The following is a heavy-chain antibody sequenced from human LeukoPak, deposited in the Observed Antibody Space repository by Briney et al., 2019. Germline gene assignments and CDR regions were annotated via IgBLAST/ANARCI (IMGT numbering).Heavy chain of an antibody. CDR3: ARLHRGVIIT. V-gene: IGHV4-34*01. CDR1: GGSFSGYY. CDR2: INHSGST. D-gene: IGHD3-10*01. J-gene: IGHJ4*02. Sequence: SETLSLTCAVYGGSFSGYYWTWIRQPPGKGLEWIGEINHSGSTNYNPSLKSRVTISVDTSKNQFSLKLSSVTAADTAVYYCARLHRGVIITWGQGTLVTVSS.